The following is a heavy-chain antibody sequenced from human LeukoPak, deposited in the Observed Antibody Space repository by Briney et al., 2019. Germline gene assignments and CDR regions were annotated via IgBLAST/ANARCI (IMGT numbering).Heavy chain of an antibody. D-gene: IGHD2-15*01. J-gene: IGHJ4*02. CDR3: AKDEWDCSGGSCYSAY. CDR2: ISGSGGST. V-gene: IGHV3-23*01. Sequence: TGGSLRLSCAASGFTFSSYAMSLVRQAPGKGLEWVSAISGSGGSTYYADSVKGRFTISRDNSKNTLYLQMNSLRAEDTAVYYCAKDEWDCSGGSCYSAYWGQGTLVTVSS. CDR1: GFTFSSYA.